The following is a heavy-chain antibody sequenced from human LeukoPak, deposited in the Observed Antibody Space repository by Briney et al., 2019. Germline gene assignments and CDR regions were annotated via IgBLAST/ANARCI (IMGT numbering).Heavy chain of an antibody. V-gene: IGHV1-18*01. Sequence: ASVKVPCKASGYTFTSYGISWVRQAPGQGLEWMGWISAYNGNTNYAQKLQGRVTMTTDTSTSTAYMELRSLRSDDTAVYYCARRSIGSAHYYYYYMDVWGKGTTVTVSS. CDR2: ISAYNGNT. J-gene: IGHJ6*03. CDR3: ARRSIGSAHYYYYYMDV. D-gene: IGHD1-26*01. CDR1: GYTFTSYG.